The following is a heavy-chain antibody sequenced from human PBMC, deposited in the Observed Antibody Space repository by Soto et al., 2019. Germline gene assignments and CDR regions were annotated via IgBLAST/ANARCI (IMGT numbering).Heavy chain of an antibody. J-gene: IGHJ6*02. V-gene: IGHV1-69*01. CDR3: ARNYRYYYYYGMDV. Sequence: SVKVSFKASGGTLSRYAISRGRQAPGQGLEWMGGIIPIFGTANYAQKFQGRVTITADESTSTAYMELSSLRSEDTAVYYCARNYRYYYYYGMDVWGQGTTVTVSS. CDR1: GGTLSRYA. CDR2: IIPIFGTA. D-gene: IGHD3-10*01.